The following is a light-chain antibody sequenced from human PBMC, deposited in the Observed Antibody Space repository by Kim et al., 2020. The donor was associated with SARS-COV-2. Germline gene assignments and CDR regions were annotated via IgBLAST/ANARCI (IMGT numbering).Light chain of an antibody. CDR2: EVS. CDR1: SSDVGNYNL. CDR3: CSYAGSSTFVV. J-gene: IGLJ2*01. V-gene: IGLV2-23*02. Sequence: QPITISCTGTSSDVGNYNLFSWYQQYPGKAPKLMIYEVSKRPSGVSNRFSGSKSGNTASLTISGLQAEDEADYYCCSYAGSSTFVVFGGGTQLTVL.